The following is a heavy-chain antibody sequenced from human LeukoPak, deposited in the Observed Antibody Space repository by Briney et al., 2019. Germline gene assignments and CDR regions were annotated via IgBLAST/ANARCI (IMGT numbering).Heavy chain of an antibody. D-gene: IGHD3-10*01. CDR1: GFTFSSYS. CDR2: ISSSSSYI. Sequence: KTGGSLRLSCVVSGFTFSSYSMNWVRQAPGKGLEWVSSISSSSSYIYYADSVKGRFTISRDNAKNSLYLQMNSLRAKDTAVYYCARDMAGSGSYYGYWGQGTLVTVSS. J-gene: IGHJ4*02. V-gene: IGHV3-21*01. CDR3: ARDMAGSGSYYGY.